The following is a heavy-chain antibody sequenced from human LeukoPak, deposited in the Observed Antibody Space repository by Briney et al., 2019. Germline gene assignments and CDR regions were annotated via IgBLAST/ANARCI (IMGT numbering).Heavy chain of an antibody. Sequence: GGSLRLSCEASGFSFSTSGVHWVRQAPGKGLEWMAVISKDGRKNHYADSVKGRFTISRDHSKSTLFLQMNSLRPEDTAIYYCARDLLNYGSAYYDVGIFDSWGQGTLVTVSS. V-gene: IGHV3-30*04. CDR3: ARDLLNYGSAYYDVGIFDS. CDR2: ISKDGRKN. D-gene: IGHD3-10*01. CDR1: GFSFSTSG. J-gene: IGHJ4*02.